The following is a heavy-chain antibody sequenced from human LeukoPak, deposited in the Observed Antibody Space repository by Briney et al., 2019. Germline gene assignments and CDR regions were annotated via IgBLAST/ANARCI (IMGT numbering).Heavy chain of an antibody. CDR1: RFTFSNYG. J-gene: IGHJ4*02. D-gene: IGHD3-3*01. CDR3: AKDYRPHDFWSGLVDY. Sequence: GGSLRLSCAASRFTFSNYGMHWVRQAPGKGLEWVTLISYDGSNKYYADSVKGRFTISRDNSKNTLYLQMNSLRAEDTAVYYCAKDYRPHDFWSGLVDYWGQGTLVTVSS. CDR2: ISYDGSNK. V-gene: IGHV3-30*18.